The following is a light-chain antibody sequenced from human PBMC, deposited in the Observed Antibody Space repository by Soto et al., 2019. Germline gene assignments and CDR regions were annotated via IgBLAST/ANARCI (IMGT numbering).Light chain of an antibody. V-gene: IGLV1-44*01. J-gene: IGLJ2*01. CDR3: ATWDDSLNGMV. CDR1: SSNIGSNA. CDR2: SNN. Sequence: QSVLTQPPSASGTPGQRVTISCSGSSSNIGSNAVNWYQQLPGTAPKLLIYSNNQRPSGVPDRISGSKSGTSASLAISGLQSEDEADYYCATWDDSLNGMVFGGGTQLTVL.